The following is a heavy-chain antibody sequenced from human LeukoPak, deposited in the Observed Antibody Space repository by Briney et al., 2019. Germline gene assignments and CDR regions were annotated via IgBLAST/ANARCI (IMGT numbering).Heavy chain of an antibody. Sequence: SETLSLTCAVYGGSFSGYYWSWIRQPPGKGLEWIGYIYTSGSTNYNPSLKSRVTISVDTSKNQFSLKLSSVTAADTAVYYCARGSGGGYNYEYFDYWGQGTLVTVSS. V-gene: IGHV4-4*09. CDR1: GGSFSGYY. CDR3: ARGSGGGYNYEYFDY. D-gene: IGHD5-24*01. J-gene: IGHJ4*02. CDR2: IYTSGST.